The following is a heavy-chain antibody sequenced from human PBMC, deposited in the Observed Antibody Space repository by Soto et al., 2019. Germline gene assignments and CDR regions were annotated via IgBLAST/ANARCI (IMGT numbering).Heavy chain of an antibody. CDR3: AKVRDGGKQQLIK. Sequence: GGSLRLSCAASGFTFSSYAVHWVRQAPGKGLEWVAVISYDGSNKYYADSVKGRFTISRDNSKNTLYLQMNSLRAEDTAVYYCAKVRDGGKQQLIKWGQGTLVTVSS. CDR1: GFTFSSYA. CDR2: ISYDGSNK. J-gene: IGHJ4*02. V-gene: IGHV3-30-3*01. D-gene: IGHD6-13*01.